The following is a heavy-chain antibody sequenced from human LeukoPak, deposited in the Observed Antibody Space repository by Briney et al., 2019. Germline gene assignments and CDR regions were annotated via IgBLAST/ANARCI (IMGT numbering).Heavy chain of an antibody. Sequence: GASVKVSCKASGYTVTGCYMHWVRQPPRQGLEWMGWINPNSGGTNYAHKFHERVTMIRDTSISTAFIELSSLRSADTAVDYCSRAEVRSGWYVNWGQGTLVTASS. CDR3: SRAEVRSGWYVN. CDR1: GYTVTGCY. V-gene: IGHV1-2*02. D-gene: IGHD6-19*01. CDR2: INPNSGGT. J-gene: IGHJ4*02.